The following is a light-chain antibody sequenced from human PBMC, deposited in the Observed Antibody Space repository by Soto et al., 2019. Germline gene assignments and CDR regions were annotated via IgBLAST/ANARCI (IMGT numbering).Light chain of an antibody. CDR2: GVT. CDR1: SSDVGDYYY. CDR3: NSYTNSSTLI. J-gene: IGLJ2*01. V-gene: IGLV2-14*01. Sequence: QSALTQPASVSGSPGQSITISCSGTSSDVGDYYYVSWYQQHPGKAPKLLIYGVTDRPSGVSHRFSVSRSDSTASLTIFGHQAEDGDDYYFNSYTNSSTLIFGGGTKLTV.